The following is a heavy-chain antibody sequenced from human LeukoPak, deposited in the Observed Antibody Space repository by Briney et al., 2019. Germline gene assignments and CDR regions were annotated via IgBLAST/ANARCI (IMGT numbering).Heavy chain of an antibody. CDR2: TSAYNGNT. CDR3: ARDRGGNFIVGATPPMYY. CDR1: GYTFTSNG. Sequence: ASVKVSCKASGYTFTSNGISWVRQAPGQGLEWMGWTSAYNGNTNYAQKLQGRVTMTTDTSTSTAYMELRSLRSDDTAVYYCARDRGGNFIVGATPPMYYWGQGTLVTVSS. V-gene: IGHV1-18*01. J-gene: IGHJ4*02. D-gene: IGHD1-26*01.